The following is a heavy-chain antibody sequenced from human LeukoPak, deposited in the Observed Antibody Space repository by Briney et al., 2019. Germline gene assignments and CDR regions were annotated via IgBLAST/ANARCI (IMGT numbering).Heavy chain of an antibody. Sequence: GGSLRLSCAASRFTFSSYGMHWVRQAPGKGLEWVAVIWYDGSNKYYADSVKGRFTISRDNSKNTLYLQMNSLRAEDTAVYYCARENQYCSSTSCYYGMDVWGQGTTVTVSS. CDR3: ARENQYCSSTSCYYGMDV. D-gene: IGHD2-2*01. CDR2: IWYDGSNK. J-gene: IGHJ6*02. V-gene: IGHV3-33*01. CDR1: RFTFSSYG.